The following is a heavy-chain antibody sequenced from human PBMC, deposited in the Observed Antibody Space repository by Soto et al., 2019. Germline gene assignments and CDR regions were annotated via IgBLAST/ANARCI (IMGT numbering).Heavy chain of an antibody. V-gene: IGHV1-8*01. CDR3: ARGWEQQMVDY. CDR1: GYTFTSYY. CDR2: MNPNSGNT. D-gene: IGHD6-13*01. Sequence: GASLKVSCKASGYTFTSYYINWVRQATVQGLEWMGWMNPNSGNTGYAQKFQGGVTMTRNTSISTAYMELSSLRSEDTAVYYCARGWEQQMVDYWGQGTLVTVSS. J-gene: IGHJ4*02.